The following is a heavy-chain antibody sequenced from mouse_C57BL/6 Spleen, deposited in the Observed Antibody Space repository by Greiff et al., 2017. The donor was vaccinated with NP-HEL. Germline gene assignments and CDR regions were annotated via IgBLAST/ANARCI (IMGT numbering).Heavy chain of an antibody. V-gene: IGHV1-66*01. D-gene: IGHD1-1*01. CDR3: ARTSDSSSFYAMDY. CDR1: GYSFTSYY. Sequence: VHLVESGPELVKPGASVKISCKASGYSFTSYYIHWVKQRPGQGLEWIGWIYPGSGNTKYNEKFKGKATLTADTSSSTAYMQLSSLTSEDSAVYYCARTSDSSSFYAMDYWGQGTSVTVSS. J-gene: IGHJ4*01. CDR2: IYPGSGNT.